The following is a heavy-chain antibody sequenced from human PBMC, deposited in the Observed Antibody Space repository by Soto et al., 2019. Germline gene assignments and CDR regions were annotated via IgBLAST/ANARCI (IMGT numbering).Heavy chain of an antibody. V-gene: IGHV3-15*07. CDR3: TTLGPS. CDR2: VKTKSEGETT. J-gene: IGHJ5*02. Sequence: EVQLVESGGGWVKPGGSLTLSCVASGFTFGDAWMNWVRQAAGKGLEWVGHVKTKSEGETTDYAAPVKGRFTIWRDDSTNTLHLQMNSLKSEDTGKYFCTTLGPSWGQGSKVTVSS. CDR1: GFTFGDAW.